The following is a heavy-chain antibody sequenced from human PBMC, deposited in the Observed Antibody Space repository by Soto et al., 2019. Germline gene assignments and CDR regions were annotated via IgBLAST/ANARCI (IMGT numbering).Heavy chain of an antibody. CDR3: ARPYGDPSY. J-gene: IGHJ4*02. CDR2: TNTDGTST. V-gene: IGHV3-74*01. CDR1: GFTFSSYW. D-gene: IGHD4-17*01. Sequence: GGSLRLSCAASGFTFSSYWMHWVRQAPGKGLVWVSGTNTDGTSTRYADSVRGRFTISRDNAKNTLYLQMNSLRAEDTAVYYCARPYGDPSYWGQATLVTVSS.